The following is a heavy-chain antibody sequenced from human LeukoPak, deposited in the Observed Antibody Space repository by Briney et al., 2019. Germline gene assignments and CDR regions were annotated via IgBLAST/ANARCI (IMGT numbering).Heavy chain of an antibody. CDR1: DGSITNYD. D-gene: IGHD6-19*01. J-gene: IGHJ6*02. V-gene: IGHV4-59*01. Sequence: PSETLSLTCTVSDGSITNYDWSWVRQPPGKGLEFIGHVHYSGTTNYNPSLRSRVTISIDTSKKHFFLKLKSVTAADTAVYYCAGFSLPGYSSGWPLYYYYYGMDVWGQGTTVTVSS. CDR2: VHYSGTT. CDR3: AGFSLPGYSSGWPLYYYYYGMDV.